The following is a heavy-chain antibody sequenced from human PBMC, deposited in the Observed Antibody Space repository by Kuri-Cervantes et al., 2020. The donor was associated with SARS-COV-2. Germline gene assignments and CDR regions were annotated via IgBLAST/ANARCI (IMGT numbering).Heavy chain of an antibody. Sequence: ASVKVSCKASGYTFTSYGISWVRQVPGQGLEWMGWISGYNGNTNYAQKLQGRVTMTTDTSTSTADMELRSLRSDDTAVYYCARDHRMITFGGVIDHFDYWGQGTLVTDSS. V-gene: IGHV1-18*04. CDR2: ISGYNGNT. CDR3: ARDHRMITFGGVIDHFDY. CDR1: GYTFTSYG. J-gene: IGHJ4*02. D-gene: IGHD3-16*02.